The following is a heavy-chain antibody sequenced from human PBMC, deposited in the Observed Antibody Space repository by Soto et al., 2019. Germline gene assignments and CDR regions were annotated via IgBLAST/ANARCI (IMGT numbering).Heavy chain of an antibody. CDR3: ARDLVDIVVVPASP. CDR1: GFTVSSNY. V-gene: IGHV3-66*01. J-gene: IGHJ5*02. Sequence: PGGSLRLSCAASGFTVSSNYMSWVRQAPGKGLEWVSVIYSGGSTYYADSVKGRFTISRDNSKNTLYLQMNSLRAEDTAVYYCARDLVDIVVVPASPWGQGTLVTVSS. D-gene: IGHD2-2*03. CDR2: IYSGGST.